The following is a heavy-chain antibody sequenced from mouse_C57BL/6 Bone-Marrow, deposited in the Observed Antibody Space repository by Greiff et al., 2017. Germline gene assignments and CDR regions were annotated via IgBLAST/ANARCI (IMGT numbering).Heavy chain of an antibody. J-gene: IGHJ1*03. D-gene: IGHD1-1*01. CDR1: GYTFTSYD. CDR2: IYPRDGST. Sequence: QVQLKESGPELVKPGASVKLSCKASGYTFTSYDINWVKQRPGQGLEWIGWIYPRDGSTKYNEKFKGKATLTVDTSSSTAYMGLHSLTSEDTTVYFCARVEFDGSSGDWYFDGWGTGTTVTVSS. V-gene: IGHV1-85*01. CDR3: ARVEFDGSSGDWYFDG.